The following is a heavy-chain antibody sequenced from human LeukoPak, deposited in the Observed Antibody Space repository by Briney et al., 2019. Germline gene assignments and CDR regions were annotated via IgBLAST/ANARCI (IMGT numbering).Heavy chain of an antibody. CDR1: GFIFSQYS. V-gene: IGHV3-48*01. CDR3: ARDAGNSGYGCDL. D-gene: IGHD5-12*01. J-gene: IGHJ5*02. CDR2: IRSSSET. Sequence: GGYLRLSCAASGFIFSQYSMNWVRQAPGKGLEWVSHIRSSSETFYADSVKGRFTISRDNARNSLYLQMNNLRGEDTAIYYCARDAGNSGYGCDLWGQGTLVTVSS.